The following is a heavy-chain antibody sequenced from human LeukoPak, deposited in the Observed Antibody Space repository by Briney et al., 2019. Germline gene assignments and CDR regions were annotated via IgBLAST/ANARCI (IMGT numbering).Heavy chain of an antibody. V-gene: IGHV4-59*01. CDR3: ARANIYYGGNLYDAFDI. CDR2: IYYSGST. D-gene: IGHD4-23*01. J-gene: IGHJ3*02. Sequence: PSETLSLTCTVSGGSISSYYWSWIRQPPGKGLEWIGYIYYSGSTNYNPSLKSRVTISVDTSKSQFSLKLSSVTAADTAVYYCARANIYYGGNLYDAFDIWGQGTMVTVSS. CDR1: GGSISSYY.